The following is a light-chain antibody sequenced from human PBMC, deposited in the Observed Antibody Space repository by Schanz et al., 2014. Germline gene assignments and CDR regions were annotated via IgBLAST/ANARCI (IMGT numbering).Light chain of an antibody. CDR3: QHFGWPPLYT. V-gene: IGKV3-15*01. CDR2: GAS. Sequence: EIVMTQSPATLSVSPGERATLSCRASQSVSSNLAWYQQKPGQAPRLLIYGASTRATGIPARFSGSGSGTDFTLTISRLEPEDFAVYYCQHFGWPPLYTFGPGTRVDI. J-gene: IGKJ3*01. CDR1: QSVSSN.